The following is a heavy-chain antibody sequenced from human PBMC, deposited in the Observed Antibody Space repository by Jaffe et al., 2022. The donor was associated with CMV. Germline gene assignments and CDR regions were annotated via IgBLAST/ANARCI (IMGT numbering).Heavy chain of an antibody. V-gene: IGHV3-21*01. D-gene: IGHD3-22*01. CDR2: ISSSSSYI. CDR3: ARSYDSSGYYYSYYFDY. J-gene: IGHJ4*02. Sequence: EVQLVESGGGLVKPGGSLRLSCAASGFTFSSYSMNWVRQAPGKGLEWVSSISSSSSYIYYADSVKGRFTISRDNAKNSLYLQMNSLRAEDTAVYYCARSYDSSGYYYSYYFDYWGQGTLVTVSS. CDR1: GFTFSSYS.